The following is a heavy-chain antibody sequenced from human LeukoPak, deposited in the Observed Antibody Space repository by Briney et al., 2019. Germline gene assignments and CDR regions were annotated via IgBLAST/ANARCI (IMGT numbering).Heavy chain of an antibody. CDR1: GFTISSNY. CDR3: VARGFDY. Sequence: GGSLRLSCAASGFTISSNYMSWVRQAPGKGPEWVSVIYSGGSTYYADSVKGRFTISRDNSKNTLYLQMNSLRAEDTAVYYCVARGFDYWGQGTLVTVSS. D-gene: IGHD3-10*01. J-gene: IGHJ4*02. CDR2: IYSGGST. V-gene: IGHV3-53*05.